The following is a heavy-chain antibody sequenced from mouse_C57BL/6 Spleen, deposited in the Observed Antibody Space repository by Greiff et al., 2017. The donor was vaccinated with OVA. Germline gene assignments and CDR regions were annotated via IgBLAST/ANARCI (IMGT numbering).Heavy chain of an antibody. CDR1: GYTFTDYN. CDR2: INPNNGGT. D-gene: IGHD2-3*01. Sequence: VQLQQPGPELVKPGASVKIPCKASGYTFTDYNMDWVKQSHGKSLEWIGDINPNNGGTIYNQKFKGKATLTVDKSSSTAYMELRSLTSEDTAVYYCARSRWLLRGAYWGQGTLVTVSA. V-gene: IGHV1-18*01. J-gene: IGHJ3*01. CDR3: ARSRWLLRGAY.